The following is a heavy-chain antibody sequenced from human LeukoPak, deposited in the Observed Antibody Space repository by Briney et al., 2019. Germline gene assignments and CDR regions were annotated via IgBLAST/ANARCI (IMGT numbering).Heavy chain of an antibody. V-gene: IGHV3-21*01. J-gene: IGHJ4*02. Sequence: GGSLRLSCAASGFTFNSYTMNWVRQTPGTGLEWVSSISSSSSYIYYADSVKGRFTISRDNAKNSLYLQMNSLRAEDTAIYYCAPRTTDWGQGTLVTVSS. CDR2: ISSSSSYI. CDR3: APRTTD. CDR1: GFTFNSYT. D-gene: IGHD4-17*01.